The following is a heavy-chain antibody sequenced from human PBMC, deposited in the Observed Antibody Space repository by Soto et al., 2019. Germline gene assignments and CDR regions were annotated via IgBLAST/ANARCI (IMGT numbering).Heavy chain of an antibody. J-gene: IGHJ5*02. CDR2: IYATGTT. Sequence: ETPSLTCTGSGASVSGFYWSWIRKSAGKGLEWIGRIYATGTTDYHPSLKSRVMMSVDTSKKQFSLKLRAVTPADTAVYYSVRDGTKTLRDWFDPWGQGISVTVSS. CDR1: GASVSGFY. V-gene: IGHV4-4*07. CDR3: VRDGTKTLRDWFDP. D-gene: IGHD1-1*01.